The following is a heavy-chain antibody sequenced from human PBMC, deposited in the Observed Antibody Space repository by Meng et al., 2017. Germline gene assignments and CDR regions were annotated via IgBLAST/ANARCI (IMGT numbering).Heavy chain of an antibody. CDR3: ARDLGIAVAGSVGWYYYGMDV. V-gene: IGHV3-30*04. Sequence: GGSLRLSCAASGFTFSSYAMHWVRQAPGKGLEWVAVISYDGSNKYYADSVKGRFTISRDNSKNTLYLQMNSLRAEDTAVYYCARDLGIAVAGSVGWYYYGMDVWGQGTMVTVSS. CDR2: ISYDGSNK. J-gene: IGHJ6*02. D-gene: IGHD6-19*01. CDR1: GFTFSSYA.